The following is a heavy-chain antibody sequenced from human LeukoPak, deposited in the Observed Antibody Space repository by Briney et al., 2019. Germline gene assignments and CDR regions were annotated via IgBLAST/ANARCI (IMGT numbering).Heavy chain of an antibody. Sequence: GGSLRLSCADSQFTFNGSWINWVRQAPGKGLEWVANMDPTGSQKRYVDSVRGRFTISKDNPGASLYLNMHSLRAEDTAIYYCAIWTSGNYWGQGTLVTVSS. V-gene: IGHV3-7*01. D-gene: IGHD1-1*01. CDR1: QFTFNGSW. J-gene: IGHJ4*02. CDR2: MDPTGSQK. CDR3: AIWTSGNY.